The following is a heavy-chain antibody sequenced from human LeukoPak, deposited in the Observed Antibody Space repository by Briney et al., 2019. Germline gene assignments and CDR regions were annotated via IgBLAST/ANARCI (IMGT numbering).Heavy chain of an antibody. CDR2: IYHSGST. CDR3: ARDLGYSSSERDY. D-gene: IGHD6-13*01. Sequence: SETLSLTCTVSGGSISSGGYYWSWIRQPPGKGLEWIGYIYHSGSTYYNPSLKSRVTISVDRSKNQFSLKLSSVTAADTAVNYCARDLGYSSSERDYWGQGTLVTVSS. J-gene: IGHJ4*02. V-gene: IGHV4-30-2*01. CDR1: GGSISSGGYY.